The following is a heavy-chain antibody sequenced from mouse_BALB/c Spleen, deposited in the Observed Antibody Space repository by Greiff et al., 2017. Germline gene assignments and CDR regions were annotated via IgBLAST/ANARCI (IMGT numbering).Heavy chain of an antibody. CDR1: GFAFSSYD. CDR2: ISSGGGST. CDR3: ARHGGNYDYYAMDY. J-gene: IGHJ4*01. V-gene: IGHV5-12-1*01. Sequence: EVHLVESGGGLVKPGGSLKLSCAASGFAFSSYDMSWVRQTPEKRLEWVAYISSGGGSTYYPDTVKGRFTISRDNAKNTLYLQMSSLKSEDTAMYYCARHGGNYDYYAMDYWGQGTSVTVSS. D-gene: IGHD2-1*01.